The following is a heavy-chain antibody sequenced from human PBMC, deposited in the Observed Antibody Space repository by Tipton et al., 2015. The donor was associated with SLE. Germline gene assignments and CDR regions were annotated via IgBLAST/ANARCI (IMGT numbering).Heavy chain of an antibody. CDR1: GFTFSSYA. D-gene: IGHD3-22*01. J-gene: IGHJ3*02. V-gene: IGHV3-23*01. CDR2: ISSSGDYT. Sequence: SLRLSCAASGFTFSSYAMSWVRQAPGKGLEWVSAISSSGDYTYYADSVKGRFTISRDNSKNTLYLQMNSLRAEDTAVYYCASREYYFDSSAPQTGGAFDIWGQGTMVTVSS. CDR3: ASREYYFDSSAPQTGGAFDI.